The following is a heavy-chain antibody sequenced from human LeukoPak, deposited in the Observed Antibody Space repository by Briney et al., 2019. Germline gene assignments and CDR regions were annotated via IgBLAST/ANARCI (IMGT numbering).Heavy chain of an antibody. CDR1: GFTVSSKY. CDR2: ISSSGSTI. D-gene: IGHD6-6*01. J-gene: IGHJ4*02. Sequence: GGSLRLSCAASGFTVSSKYMNWVRQAPGKGLEWVSYISSSGSTIYYADSVKGRFTISRDNAKNSLYLQMNSLRAEDTAVYYCARPPLGAYSRSGIDYWGQGTLVTVSS. CDR3: ARPPLGAYSRSGIDY. V-gene: IGHV3-48*03.